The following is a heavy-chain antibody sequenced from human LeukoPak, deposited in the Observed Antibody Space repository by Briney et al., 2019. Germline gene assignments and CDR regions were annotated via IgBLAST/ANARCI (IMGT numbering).Heavy chain of an antibody. V-gene: IGHV3-23*01. CDR3: AREWLTGTGVDY. CDR2: ISGSGGGT. CDR1: GFIFSTYA. J-gene: IGHJ4*02. Sequence: GGSLRLSCAASGFIFSTYAMSWVRQAPGKGLEWVSTISGSGGGTFYADSVKGRFTISRDNAKNSLYLQMNSLRAEDTAVYYCAREWLTGTGVDYWGQGTLVTVSS. D-gene: IGHD1-20*01.